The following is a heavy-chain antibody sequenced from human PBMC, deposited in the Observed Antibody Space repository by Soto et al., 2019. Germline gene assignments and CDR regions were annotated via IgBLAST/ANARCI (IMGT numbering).Heavy chain of an antibody. J-gene: IGHJ4*02. CDR1: GFTFGSYA. CDR3: ARDYYDSTAFDY. V-gene: IGHV3-30-3*01. D-gene: IGHD3-22*01. CDR2: ISYDASNK. Sequence: GGSLRFSCAASGFTFGSYAMHWVRQAPGQGLEWVTVISYDASNKYYADSVKGRFTISRDNSKNTLYLQMNSLRAEDTAVYYCARDYYDSTAFDYWGQGTLVTVSS.